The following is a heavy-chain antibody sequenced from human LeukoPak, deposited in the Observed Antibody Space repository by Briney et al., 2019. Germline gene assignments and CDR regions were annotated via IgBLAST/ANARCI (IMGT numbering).Heavy chain of an antibody. J-gene: IGHJ4*02. CDR2: IKHDGSEK. Sequence: GGSLRLSCATSGFTFHKHSLTWVRQAPGKGLEWVANIKHDGSEKYYVDSVKGRFTISRDNANNSVSLLMSSLRVDDTAVYYCTVLGYWGQGTMVTVSS. D-gene: IGHD3-16*01. V-gene: IGHV3-7*01. CDR3: TVLGY. CDR1: GFTFHKHS.